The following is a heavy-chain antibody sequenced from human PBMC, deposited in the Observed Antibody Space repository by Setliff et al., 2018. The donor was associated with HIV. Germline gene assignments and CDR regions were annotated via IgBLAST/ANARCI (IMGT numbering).Heavy chain of an antibody. V-gene: IGHV3-21*04. Sequence: GGSLRLSCAASGFTVSSNYMSRVRQAPEKGLEWVASINPSGDYVYYAESLKGRFTISRDNAKNSLYLQMNSLRAEDTAVYYCATDRGTYWGQGTLVTVSS. CDR3: ATDRGTY. CDR2: INPSGDYV. CDR1: GFTVSSNY. D-gene: IGHD1-7*01. J-gene: IGHJ4*02.